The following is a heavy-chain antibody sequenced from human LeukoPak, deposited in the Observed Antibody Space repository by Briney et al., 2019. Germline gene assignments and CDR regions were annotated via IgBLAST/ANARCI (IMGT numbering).Heavy chain of an antibody. Sequence: ASVKVSCKASGYTFTSYGISWVRQAPGQGLEWMGWISAYNGNTNYAQKLQGRVTMTTDTSTSTAYMELRSLRSDDTAVYYCARDGRRYCSGGSCYYMDVWGKGTTVTVSS. V-gene: IGHV1-18*01. CDR1: GYTFTSYG. CDR3: ARDGRRYCSGGSCYYMDV. D-gene: IGHD2-15*01. J-gene: IGHJ6*03. CDR2: ISAYNGNT.